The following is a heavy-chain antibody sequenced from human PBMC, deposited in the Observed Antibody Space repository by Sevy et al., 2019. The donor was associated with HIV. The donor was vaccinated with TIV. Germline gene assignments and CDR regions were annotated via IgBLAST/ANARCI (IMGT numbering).Heavy chain of an antibody. CDR1: GYIFANHD. V-gene: IGHV1-8*02. CDR3: VRNSRETGDFDY. D-gene: IGHD7-27*01. J-gene: IGHJ4*02. CDR2: INPKSGNT. Sequence: ASVKVSCQTSGYIFANHDINWMRQATGQGPEWLGWINPKSGNTGSPQSFQGRVTMTRDTSINTAKMELSNLRSEDTAVYYCVRNSRETGDFDYWGLGTLVTVSS.